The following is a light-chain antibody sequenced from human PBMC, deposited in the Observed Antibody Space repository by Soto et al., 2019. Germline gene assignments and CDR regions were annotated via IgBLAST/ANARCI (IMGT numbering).Light chain of an antibody. J-gene: IGKJ1*01. CDR3: QQYNIWPQT. CDR2: GAS. Sequence: EIVLTQSPGTLSLSPGEGATLSCRASQSISSSYLAWYQQKPGQAPRLLIYGASSRATGIPDRFSGSGSGTDFTLAISSLQSEDFAVYFCQQYNIWPQTFGQGTKVDIK. CDR1: QSISSSY. V-gene: IGKV3-20*01.